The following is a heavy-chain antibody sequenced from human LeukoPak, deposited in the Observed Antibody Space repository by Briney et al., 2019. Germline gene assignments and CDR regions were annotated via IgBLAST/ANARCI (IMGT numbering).Heavy chain of an antibody. V-gene: IGHV3-11*04. D-gene: IGHD3-22*01. CDR3: ARDRNPQYYYDSSGYFGDAFDI. CDR2: ISSSGSTI. J-gene: IGHJ3*02. Sequence: GGSLRLSCAASGFTFSDYYMSWIRQAPGKGLEWVSYISSSGSTIYYADSVKGRFTISRDNAENSLYLQMNSLRAEDTAVYYCARDRNPQYYYDSSGYFGDAFDIWGQGTMVTVSS. CDR1: GFTFSDYY.